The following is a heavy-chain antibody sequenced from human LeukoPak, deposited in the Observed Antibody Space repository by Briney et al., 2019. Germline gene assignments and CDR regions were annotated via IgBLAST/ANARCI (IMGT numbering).Heavy chain of an antibody. CDR1: GYTFTGYY. V-gene: IGHV1-2*06. Sequence: ASVKVSCKASGYTFTGYYMHWVRQAPGQGLEWMGRINPNSGGTNYAQKFQGRVTMTRDTSISTAYMELSRLRSDDTAVYYCARDLRDRDYYYYYYMDVWGKGTTVTVSS. CDR3: ARDLRDRDYYYYYYMDV. D-gene: IGHD4-17*01. J-gene: IGHJ6*03. CDR2: INPNSGGT.